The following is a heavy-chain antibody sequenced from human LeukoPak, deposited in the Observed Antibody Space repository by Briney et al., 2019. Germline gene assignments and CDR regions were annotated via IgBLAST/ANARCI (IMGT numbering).Heavy chain of an antibody. Sequence: PSETLSLTCAVYGGSFSGYCWSWIRQPPGKGLEWIGEINHSGSTNYNPSLKSRVTISVDTSKNQFSLKLSSVTAADTAVYYCARLMAGRDYWGQGTLVTVSS. CDR2: INHSGST. J-gene: IGHJ4*02. V-gene: IGHV4-34*01. CDR3: ARLMAGRDY. D-gene: IGHD5-24*01. CDR1: GGSFSGYC.